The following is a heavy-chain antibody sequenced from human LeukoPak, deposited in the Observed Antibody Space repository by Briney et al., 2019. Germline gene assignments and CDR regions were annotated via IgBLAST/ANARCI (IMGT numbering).Heavy chain of an antibody. J-gene: IGHJ4*02. CDR3: ARATSQGYGDLLDY. D-gene: IGHD4-17*01. CDR1: GFTFDDYG. Sequence: PGGSLRLSCAASGFTFDDYGMSWVRQAPGKGLEWVSGINWNGGSTGYADSVKGRFTISRDNAKNSLYLQMNSLRAEDTALYYCARATSQGYGDLLDYWGRGTLVTVSS. V-gene: IGHV3-20*04. CDR2: INWNGGST.